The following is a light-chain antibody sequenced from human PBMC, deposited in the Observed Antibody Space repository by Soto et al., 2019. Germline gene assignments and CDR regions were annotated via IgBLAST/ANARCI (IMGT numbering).Light chain of an antibody. V-gene: IGKV1-5*03. CDR2: KTS. CDR3: HQYSNYWT. CDR1: QSISGW. Sequence: IQITQSPSTLSASVGDRVTITCRASQSISGWLAWYQQKPGKAPKLLIYKTSRLESGVPSRFSGSGSETEFTLTISSLQPDDFAAYYCHQYSNYWTFGQGTKVDIK. J-gene: IGKJ1*01.